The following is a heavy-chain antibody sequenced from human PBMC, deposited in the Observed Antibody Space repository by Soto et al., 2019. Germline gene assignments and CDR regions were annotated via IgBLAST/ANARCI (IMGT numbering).Heavy chain of an antibody. J-gene: IGHJ4*02. CDR3: AKENTPSSSWYDFDY. Sequence: PGGPLRLPCAASGFTFSSYGIHWVRQAPGKELELVAVISYDGSNKYYADSVKGRFTISRDNSKNTLYLQMNSLRAEDTAVYYCAKENTPSSSWYDFDYWGQGTLVTVSS. CDR2: ISYDGSNK. V-gene: IGHV3-30*18. CDR1: GFTFSSYG. D-gene: IGHD6-13*01.